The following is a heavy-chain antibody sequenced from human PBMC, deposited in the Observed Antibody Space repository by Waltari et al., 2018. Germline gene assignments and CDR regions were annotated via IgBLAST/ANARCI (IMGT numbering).Heavy chain of an antibody. J-gene: IGHJ3*02. CDR2: IIPIFGTA. Sequence: QVQLVQSGAEVEKPGSSVTVSCKASGGTFSSYALRWFRQAPGQGLQWMGGIIPIFGTANYAQKFQGRVTITADKSTSTAYMELSSLRSEDTAVYYCARGASRGFAFDIWGQGTMVTVSS. D-gene: IGHD3-10*01. CDR1: GGTFSSYA. CDR3: ARGASRGFAFDI. V-gene: IGHV1-69*06.